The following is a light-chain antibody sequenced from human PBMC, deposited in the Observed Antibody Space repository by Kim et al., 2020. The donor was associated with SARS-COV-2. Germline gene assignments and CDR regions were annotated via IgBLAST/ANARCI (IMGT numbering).Light chain of an antibody. V-gene: IGLV1-44*01. CDR2: SND. Sequence: QSVLTQPPSVSGTPGQRVAISCSGSSSNIGSHSVNWYQQFPGTTPKLLIHSNDQWPSGVPDRFSGSKSGTSASLAISGLQSEDQADYYCASWVDSLNGWVFCGGTQLTV. CDR1: SSNIGSHS. J-gene: IGLJ3*02. CDR3: ASWVDSLNGWV.